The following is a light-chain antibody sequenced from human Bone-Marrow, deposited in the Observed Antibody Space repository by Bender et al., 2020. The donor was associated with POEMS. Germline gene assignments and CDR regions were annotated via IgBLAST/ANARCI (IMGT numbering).Light chain of an antibody. V-gene: IGLV3-10*01. J-gene: IGLJ2*01. Sequence: SYELTQPPSVSVSPGQTARITCSGDALPKRNAFWYQQKPGQAPVLVIYRDTERPSGIPERVSGSSSGTMATLSISGAQMDDEADYYCYSTGTIDNQGIFGGGTKLTVL. CDR3: YSTGTIDNQGI. CDR2: RDT. CDR1: ALPKRN.